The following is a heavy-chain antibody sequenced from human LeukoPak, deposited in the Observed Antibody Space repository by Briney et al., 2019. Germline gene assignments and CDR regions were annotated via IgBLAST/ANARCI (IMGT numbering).Heavy chain of an antibody. Sequence: GESLKISCKGSGYSFISYWIGWVRQVPGKGLEWMGIIYPSDSDTRYSPSFQGQVAISADKSISTAYLQWSSLKASDTAMYYCARQDSNYHADYWGQGTLVTVSS. V-gene: IGHV5-51*01. J-gene: IGHJ4*02. D-gene: IGHD4-11*01. CDR1: GYSFISYW. CDR2: IYPSDSDT. CDR3: ARQDSNYHADY.